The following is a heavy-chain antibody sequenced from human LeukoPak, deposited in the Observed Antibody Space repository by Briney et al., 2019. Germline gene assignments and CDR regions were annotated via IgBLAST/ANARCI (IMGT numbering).Heavy chain of an antibody. CDR3: ATSKGGYNWNYGAFDI. V-gene: IGHV4-59*01. CDR1: GGSISSYY. CDR2: IYYSGST. J-gene: IGHJ3*02. D-gene: IGHD1-7*01. Sequence: SETLSLTCTVSGGSISSYYWSWIRQPPGKGLEWIGYIYYSGSTNYNPSLKSRVTISVDTSKNQFSLKLSSVTAADTAVYYCATSKGGYNWNYGAFDIWGQGTMVTVFS.